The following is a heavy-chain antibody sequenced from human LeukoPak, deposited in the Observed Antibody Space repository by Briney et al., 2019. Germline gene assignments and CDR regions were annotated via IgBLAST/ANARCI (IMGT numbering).Heavy chain of an antibody. D-gene: IGHD4-17*01. CDR1: GGSISSGDYY. CDR2: INYSGSN. Sequence: SETLSLTCTVSGGSISSGDYYWIWLRQPQGKGREGIRYINYSGSNYYNPSLKSPVTISVDTSKNPLSLRLSSVTAAATSVYYCARRADYELYYFDYWGQGTLVTVSS. CDR3: ARRADYELYYFDY. J-gene: IGHJ4*02. V-gene: IGHV4-30-4*08.